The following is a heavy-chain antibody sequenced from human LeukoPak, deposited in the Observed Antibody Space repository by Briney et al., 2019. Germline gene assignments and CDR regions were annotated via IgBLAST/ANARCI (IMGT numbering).Heavy chain of an antibody. J-gene: IGHJ5*02. CDR2: IYQSGTT. CDR1: GGSISSSHW. D-gene: IGHD4-17*01. Sequence: SGTLSLTCAVSGGSISSSHWWSWVRQAPGKGLEWIGEIYQSGTTNYNPTLKSRVTISLDNSKNQLSLKLSSVTAADTAVYYCARDRPYGDWRKKFDPWGQGTLVTVSS. CDR3: ARDRPYGDWRKKFDP. V-gene: IGHV4-4*02.